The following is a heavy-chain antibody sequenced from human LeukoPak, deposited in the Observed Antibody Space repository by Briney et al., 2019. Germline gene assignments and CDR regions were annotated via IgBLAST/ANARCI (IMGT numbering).Heavy chain of an antibody. CDR1: GFTLSSYA. CDR3: ARWDTAMVIDAFDI. D-gene: IGHD5-18*01. V-gene: IGHV3-30-3*01. J-gene: IGHJ3*02. Sequence: PGGSLRLSCAASGFTLSSYAMHWVRQSPGKGLEWVAVISYDGSNKYYADSVKGRFTISRDNSKNTLYLQMNSLRAEDTAVYYCARWDTAMVIDAFDIWGQGTMVTVSS. CDR2: ISYDGSNK.